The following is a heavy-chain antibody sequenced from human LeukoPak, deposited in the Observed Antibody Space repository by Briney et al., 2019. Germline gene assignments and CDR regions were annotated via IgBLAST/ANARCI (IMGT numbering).Heavy chain of an antibody. CDR3: AKEIAAAGVYYYGMDV. Sequence: PGGSLRLSCAASGFTFSSYAMSWVRQAPGKGLEWVSAISSSGGSTYYADSVKGRFTISRDNSKNTLYLQMNSLRAEDTAVYYCAKEIAAAGVYYYGMDVWGQGTTVTVSS. CDR1: GFTFSSYA. CDR2: ISSSGGST. J-gene: IGHJ6*02. D-gene: IGHD6-13*01. V-gene: IGHV3-23*01.